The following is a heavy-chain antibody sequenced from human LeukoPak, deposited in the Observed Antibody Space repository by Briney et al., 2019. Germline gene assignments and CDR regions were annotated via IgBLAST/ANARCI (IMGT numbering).Heavy chain of an antibody. V-gene: IGHV1-2*02. J-gene: IGHJ4*02. D-gene: IGHD2-2*01. CDR3: ASTLGYCTSSSCPDIDY. CDR2: IKPNSGDT. CDR1: GYTFTAYS. Sequence: VSVNVSCKASGYTFTAYSMHWVRQAPGQGLEWMGWIKPNSGDTNYAQKFQGRVTMTRDTSISAAYMELSRLRSDDTAVYYCASTLGYCTSSSCPDIDYWGQGTLVSVSS.